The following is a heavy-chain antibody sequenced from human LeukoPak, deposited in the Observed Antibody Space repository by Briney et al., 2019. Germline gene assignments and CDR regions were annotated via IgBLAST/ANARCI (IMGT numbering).Heavy chain of an antibody. D-gene: IGHD3-10*01. J-gene: IGHJ4*02. CDR1: GGTFSSYA. Sequence: SVKVSCKASGGTFSSYAISWVRQAPGQGLEWMGRIIPILGIANYAQKFQGRVTITADKSTSTAYMELSSLRSEDTAVYYCARDPGGYYYGSGSHFFDYWGQGTLVTVSS. CDR3: ARDPGGYYYGSGSHFFDY. CDR2: IIPILGIA. V-gene: IGHV1-69*04.